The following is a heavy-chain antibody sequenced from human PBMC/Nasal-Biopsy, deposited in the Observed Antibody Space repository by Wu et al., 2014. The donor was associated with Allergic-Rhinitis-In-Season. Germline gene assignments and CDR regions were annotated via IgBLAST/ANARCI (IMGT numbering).Heavy chain of an antibody. CDR2: LYHGGTT. CDR3: ARAFTGDFDS. J-gene: IGHJ4*02. V-gene: IGHV4-39*07. D-gene: IGHD3-10*01. Sequence: TLSLTCTVSGGSISSNTYYWGWIRQPPGKGLEWIGTLYHGGTTHFNPSLKSRLSISVDTSKNQVSLKMSSVTAADTAVYYCARAFTGDFDSWGQGTLVTVSS. CDR1: GGSISSNTYY.